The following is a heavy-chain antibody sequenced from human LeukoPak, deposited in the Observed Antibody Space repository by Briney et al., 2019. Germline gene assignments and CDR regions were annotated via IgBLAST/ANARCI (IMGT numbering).Heavy chain of an antibody. CDR3: ARRGVYGSGSYYNGHHLDY. Sequence: PGGSLRLSCAAPGFTFDDYGMSWVRQAPGKGLEWVSVINWNGGSTGYADSVKGRFTISRDNAKNSLYLQMNSLRVEDTALYYCARRGVYGSGSYYNGHHLDYWGQGTLVTVSS. V-gene: IGHV3-20*04. CDR2: INWNGGST. CDR1: GFTFDDYG. D-gene: IGHD3-10*01. J-gene: IGHJ4*02.